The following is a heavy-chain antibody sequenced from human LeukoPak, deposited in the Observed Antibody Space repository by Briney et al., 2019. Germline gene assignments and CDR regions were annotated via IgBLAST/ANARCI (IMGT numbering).Heavy chain of an antibody. J-gene: IGHJ4*02. V-gene: IGHV4-39*01. D-gene: IGHD3-3*01. CDR1: GGSISSSSYY. Sequence: SETLSLTCTVSGGSISSSSYYWGWIRQPPGKGLEWIGSIYYSGSTYYNPSLKSRVTISVDTSKNQFSLKLSSVTAADTAVYYCARRKYYDFWSGYYKGEYYFDYWGQGTLVTVSS. CDR2: IYYSGST. CDR3: ARRKYYDFWSGYYKGEYYFDY.